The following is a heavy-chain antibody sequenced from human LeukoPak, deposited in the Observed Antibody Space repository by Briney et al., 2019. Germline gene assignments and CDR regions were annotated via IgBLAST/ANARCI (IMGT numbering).Heavy chain of an antibody. CDR3: ANLVRLYNYFDY. Sequence: PGGSLSLSCAASGFTFSSYAMRLVRPAPGEGLEGVSAISGSGGSTYYADSVKGRFTISRDNSKNTLYLQMNSLRAEDTAVYYCANLVRLYNYFDYWGQGTLVTVSS. CDR2: ISGSGGST. J-gene: IGHJ4*02. D-gene: IGHD4-23*01. V-gene: IGHV3-23*01. CDR1: GFTFSSYA.